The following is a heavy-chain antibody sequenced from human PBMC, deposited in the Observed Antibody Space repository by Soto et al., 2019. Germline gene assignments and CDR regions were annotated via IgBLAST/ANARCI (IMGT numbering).Heavy chain of an antibody. CDR2: IWKDGSNE. V-gene: IGHV3-30*02. D-gene: IGHD1-26*01. J-gene: IGHJ4*02. CDR1: GFTFSTYV. CDR3: AKDGNSGSYYLFDY. Sequence: GSLRLSGVASGFTFSTYVMHWVRQAPGKGLEWVAIIWKDGSNERYADSVKGRFTISRDNSKNSLYLQMNSLRTEDTALYYCAKDGNSGSYYLFDYWGQGTLVTVSS.